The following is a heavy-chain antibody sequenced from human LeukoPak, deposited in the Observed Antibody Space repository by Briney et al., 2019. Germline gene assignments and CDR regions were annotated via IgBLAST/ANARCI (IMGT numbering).Heavy chain of an antibody. CDR3: ARYSSGWYQYNWFDP. V-gene: IGHV4-34*01. D-gene: IGHD6-19*01. CDR2: INHSGST. J-gene: IGHJ5*02. CDR1: GGSFSAYY. Sequence: PSETLSLTCAVYGGSFSAYYWTWIRQPPGKRLEWIGEINHSGSTNYNPSLKNRVTISVDPSRSQLSLKLSSVTAADTAVYYCARYSSGWYQYNWFDPWGQGTLVTVSS.